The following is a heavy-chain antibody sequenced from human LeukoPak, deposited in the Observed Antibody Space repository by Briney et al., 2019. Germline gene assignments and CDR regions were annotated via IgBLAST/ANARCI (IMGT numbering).Heavy chain of an antibody. V-gene: IGHV4-59*08. CDR3: ARHHGSGSYSLYFDY. CDR1: GGSMSSYY. CDR2: IHYSGST. J-gene: IGHJ4*02. D-gene: IGHD3-10*01. Sequence: TSETLSLTCSVSGGSMSSYYWSWIRQPPGKGLEWIGYIHYSGSTNYDPSLKSRVTISVDTSMNQFSLKLSSVTAADTAVYYCARHHGSGSYSLYFDYWGQGTLVTVSS.